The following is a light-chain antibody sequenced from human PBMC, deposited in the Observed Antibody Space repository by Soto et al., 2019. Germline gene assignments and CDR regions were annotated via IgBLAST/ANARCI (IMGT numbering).Light chain of an antibody. J-gene: IGKJ2*01. Sequence: IQVTQSPSSVSASVGDRVTITCRASQPISSWLAWYQQKPGQPPNLLIYSASTLRSGVPSRFSGSESGTLFTLTISSLQPEDFATYYCQQSFSTPQNAFGQGTKLDMK. CDR1: QPISSW. V-gene: IGKV1-12*01. CDR2: SAS. CDR3: QQSFSTPQNA.